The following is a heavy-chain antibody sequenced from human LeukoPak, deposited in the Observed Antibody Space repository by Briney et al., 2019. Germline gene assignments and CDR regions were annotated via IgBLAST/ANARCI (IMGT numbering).Heavy chain of an antibody. J-gene: IGHJ4*02. D-gene: IGHD6-25*01. Sequence: PSETLSLTCTVSGESIGPNYCSWIRQPPGKGLEWIGYMHYSGSTKSNPSLKSRVTVSVDTSKNQFSLKLSSVTAADTAVYYCMRGGSGLDSDYWGQGTLVTVSS. CDR2: MHYSGST. CDR1: GESIGPNY. CDR3: MRGGSGLDSDY. V-gene: IGHV4-59*01.